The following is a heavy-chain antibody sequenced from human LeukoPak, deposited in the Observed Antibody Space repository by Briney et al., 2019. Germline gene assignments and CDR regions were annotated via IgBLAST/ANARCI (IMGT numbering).Heavy chain of an antibody. CDR3: AREVTMVRGIITGYYMDV. CDR1: GYSISSGYY. J-gene: IGHJ6*03. CDR2: IYHSGSN. V-gene: IGHV4-38-2*02. D-gene: IGHD3-10*01. Sequence: SETLSLTCSVSGYSISSGYYWGWIRQPPGKGLEWIGSIYHSGSNYNNPSLKSRVTISVDTSKNQFSLKLSSVTAADTAVYYCAREVTMVRGIITGYYMDVWGKGTTVTVSS.